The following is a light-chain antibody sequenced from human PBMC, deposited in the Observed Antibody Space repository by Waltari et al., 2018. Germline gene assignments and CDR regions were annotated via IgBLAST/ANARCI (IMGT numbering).Light chain of an antibody. V-gene: IGKV3-15*01. J-gene: IGKJ2*01. CDR2: SAS. Sequence: ETTITQSPATLSVSPGARVNLSCMASRSVGSSLAWYQQIPGQPPRLLIHSASTGATGLPARFSGSGSGTDFTLTISSLQSEDFAVYYCQQYYNWPYTFGQGTKLDIK. CDR3: QQYYNWPYT. CDR1: RSVGSS.